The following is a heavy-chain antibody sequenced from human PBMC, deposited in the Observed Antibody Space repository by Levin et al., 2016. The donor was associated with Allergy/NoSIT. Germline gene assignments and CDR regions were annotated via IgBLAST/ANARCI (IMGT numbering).Heavy chain of an antibody. J-gene: IGHJ3*02. CDR2: FQSSGSGRFPSI. V-gene: IGHV4-61*02. CDR1: GGSINSRYYY. Sequence: SETLSLTCTVSGGSINSRYYYWSWVRQPAGKGLEWIGRFQSSGSGRFPSIDYNPSLKSRVIISVDMSRNQLSLKVRSVTGADTAVYYCARDEYSPGYKAFDIWGQGTMVTVSS. D-gene: IGHD5-18*01. CDR3: ARDEYSPGYKAFDI.